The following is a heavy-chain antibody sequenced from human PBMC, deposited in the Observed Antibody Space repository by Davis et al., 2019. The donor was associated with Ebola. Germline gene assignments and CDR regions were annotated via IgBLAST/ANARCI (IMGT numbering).Heavy chain of an antibody. Sequence: ASVKVSCKASGYTFTSYYMHWVRQAPGQGLEWMGIINPSGGSTSYAQKFQGRVTMTRDTSTSTAYVELSRLRSDDTAVYYCARVFGSGSSLFDYWGQGTLVTVSS. CDR3: ARVFGSGSSLFDY. CDR2: INPSGGST. CDR1: GYTFTSYY. D-gene: IGHD3-10*01. V-gene: IGHV1-46*01. J-gene: IGHJ4*02.